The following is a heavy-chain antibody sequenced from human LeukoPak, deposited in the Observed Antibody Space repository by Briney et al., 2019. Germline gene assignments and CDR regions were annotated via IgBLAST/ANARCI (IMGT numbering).Heavy chain of an antibody. Sequence: GGSLRLSCAASGFTFDDYAMHWVRQAPGKGLEWVSLISGDGGSTYYADSVKGRFTTSRDNSKNSLYLQMNSLRTEDTALYYCAPMITFGGVIPNYWGQGTLVTVSS. CDR3: APMITFGGVIPNY. D-gene: IGHD3-16*02. J-gene: IGHJ4*02. CDR1: GFTFDDYA. V-gene: IGHV3-43*02. CDR2: ISGDGGST.